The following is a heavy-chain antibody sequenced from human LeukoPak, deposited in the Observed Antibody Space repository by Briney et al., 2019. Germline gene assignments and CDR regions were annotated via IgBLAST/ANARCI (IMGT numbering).Heavy chain of an antibody. V-gene: IGHV3-33*01. J-gene: IGHJ4*01. CDR2: IWSDGTNR. D-gene: IGHD4-11*01. CDR3: ARGAQRGFDYSNSLKY. CDR1: GFIFSHHG. Sequence: TGGSLRLSCAASGFIFSHHGMHWVRQAPGQGLEWVAVIWSDGTNRFYADSVKGRFTISRDNSQNTVFLQMDSLRVKDTAIYYRARGAQRGFDYSNSLKYWGHGTLVTVSS.